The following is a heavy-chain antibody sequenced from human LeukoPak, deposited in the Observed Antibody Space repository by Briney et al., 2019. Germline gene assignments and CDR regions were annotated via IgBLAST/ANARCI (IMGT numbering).Heavy chain of an antibody. Sequence: QPGGSLRLSCAASGFTVSSNYMSWVRRAPGKGLEWVSVIYSGGSTYYADSVKGRFTISRDNSKNTLYLQMNSLRAEATAVYYCASWGYYDSSGYYQIDYWGQGTLVTVSS. J-gene: IGHJ4*02. CDR3: ASWGYYDSSGYYQIDY. CDR1: GFTVSSNY. D-gene: IGHD3-22*01. V-gene: IGHV3-66*02. CDR2: IYSGGST.